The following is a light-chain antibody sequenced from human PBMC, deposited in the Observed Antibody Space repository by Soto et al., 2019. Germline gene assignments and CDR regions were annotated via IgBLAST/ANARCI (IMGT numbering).Light chain of an antibody. J-gene: IGLJ2*01. Sequence: QSALTQPACVSGSPGQSITISCTGTSSDVGGYNYVSWYQQHPGKAPKLMIYDVSNRPSGVPNRFSGSKSGNTASLTISGLQAKDEADYYCSSYTSSSTLVVFGGGTKLTVL. CDR2: DVS. CDR1: SSDVGGYNY. CDR3: SSYTSSSTLVV. V-gene: IGLV2-14*01.